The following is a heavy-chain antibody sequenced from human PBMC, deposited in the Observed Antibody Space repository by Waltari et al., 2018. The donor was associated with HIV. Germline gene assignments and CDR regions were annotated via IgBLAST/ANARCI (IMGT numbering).Heavy chain of an antibody. Sequence: EVQLVESGGGLVQPGGSLRLSCAASGFTFSSFEMNWVRQAPGKVLELVSYIRSSGSTIYYADSVKGRFTISRDNAKNSLYLQMNSLRAEDTAVYYCARELGEYMSGYFDYWGQGTLVTVSS. CDR3: ARELGEYMSGYFDY. J-gene: IGHJ4*02. V-gene: IGHV3-48*03. CDR2: IRSSGSTI. D-gene: IGHD3-10*01. CDR1: GFTFSSFE.